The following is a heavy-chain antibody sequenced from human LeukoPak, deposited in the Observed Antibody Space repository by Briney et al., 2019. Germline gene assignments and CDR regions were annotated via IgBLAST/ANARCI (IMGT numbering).Heavy chain of an antibody. CDR2: IYHSGST. V-gene: IGHV4-38-2*02. Sequence: SETLSLTCAVSGYSISSGYYWGWIRQPPGKGLEWIGSIYHSGSTYYNPSLKSRVTISVDTSKNQFSLKLSSVTAADTAVYYCARDPDYSTDYYYYMDVWGKGTTVTVSS. J-gene: IGHJ6*03. CDR1: GYSISSGYY. CDR3: ARDPDYSTDYYYYMDV. D-gene: IGHD4-11*01.